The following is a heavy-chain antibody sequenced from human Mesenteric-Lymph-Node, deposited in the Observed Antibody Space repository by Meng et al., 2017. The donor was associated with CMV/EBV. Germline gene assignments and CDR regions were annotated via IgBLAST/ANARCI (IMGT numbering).Heavy chain of an antibody. CDR3: AKGATGPDY. Sequence: GESLKISCAASGFTFRNYAMTWVRQAPGKGLEWVSVIYNDVGLTYYGDSVKGRFTISRDNSKNTLYLQMDSLRAEDTAVYYCAKGATGPDYWGQGTLVTVSS. CDR1: GFTFRNYA. V-gene: IGHV3-23*03. CDR2: IYNDVGLT. J-gene: IGHJ4*02. D-gene: IGHD5-24*01.